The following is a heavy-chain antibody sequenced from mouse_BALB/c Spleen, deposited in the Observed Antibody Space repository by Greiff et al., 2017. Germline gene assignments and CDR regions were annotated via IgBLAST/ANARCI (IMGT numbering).Heavy chain of an antibody. V-gene: IGHV2-6-2*01. J-gene: IGHJ4*01. CDR1: GFSLTSYG. D-gene: IGHD2-4*01. CDR2: IWSDGST. Sequence: VQGVESGPDLVAPSQSLSITCTVSGFSLTSYGVHWVRQPPGKGLEWLVVIWSDGSTTYNSALKSRLSISKDNSKSQVFLKMNSLQTDDTAMYYCARQGYDYDGAMDYWGQGTSVTVSS. CDR3: ARQGYDYDGAMDY.